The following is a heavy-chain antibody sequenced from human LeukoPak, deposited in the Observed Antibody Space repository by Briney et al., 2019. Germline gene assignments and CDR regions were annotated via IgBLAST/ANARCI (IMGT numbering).Heavy chain of an antibody. CDR3: ARGGATQYSY. CDR2: VKHDGSEK. J-gene: IGHJ4*02. V-gene: IGHV3-7*01. Sequence: GGSLRLSCAAASGFTFSTYWMSWVRQAPGKGLEWVANVKHDGSEKSYVDSVKGRFTISRDNAKNSLYLQMNSLRAEDTAVYYCARGGATQYSYWGQGTLVTVSS. D-gene: IGHD5-18*01. CDR1: GFTFSTYW.